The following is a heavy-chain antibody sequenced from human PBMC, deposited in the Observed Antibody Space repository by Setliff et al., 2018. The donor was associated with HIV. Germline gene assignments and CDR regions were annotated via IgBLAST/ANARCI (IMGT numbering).Heavy chain of an antibody. CDR2: IYYSGST. Sequence: PSETLSLTCTVSGGSISSDYWSWIRQPPGKGLEWIGYIYYSGSTNYNPSLKSRVTISVDTSKNQFSLQLSSVTAADTAVYYCARDGLLEGSYSYYYYYMDVWGKGTTVTVSS. CDR1: GGSISSDY. CDR3: ARDGLLEGSYSYYYYYMDV. J-gene: IGHJ6*03. D-gene: IGHD3-10*01. V-gene: IGHV4-59*01.